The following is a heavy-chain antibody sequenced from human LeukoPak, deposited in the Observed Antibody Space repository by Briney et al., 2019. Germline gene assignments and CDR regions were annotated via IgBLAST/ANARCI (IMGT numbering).Heavy chain of an antibody. Sequence: GTLRVSCAASGYTFISSGMSCVRQAPGEGLEWVSAIIGSGGSTYYADSVKGRFTISRDNSKNTLYLQMNSLRAEDTALYYCARGAYGDVLYYYYYMDVWGKGTTVTVSS. CDR2: IIGSGGST. CDR3: ARGAYGDVLYYYYYMDV. V-gene: IGHV3-23*01. CDR1: GYTFISSG. J-gene: IGHJ6*03. D-gene: IGHD5-12*01.